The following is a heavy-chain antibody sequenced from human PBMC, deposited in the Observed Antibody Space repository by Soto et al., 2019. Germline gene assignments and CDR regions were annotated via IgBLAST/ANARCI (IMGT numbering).Heavy chain of an antibody. V-gene: IGHV3-23*01. CDR3: AKYDFTDRGDDYFDY. CDR2: IGASGDIT. D-gene: IGHD2-21*02. J-gene: IGHJ4*02. Sequence: GGSLRLSCAASGFSFTNFAMSWVRQAPGKGLEWFAGIGASGDITWYADSVKGRLSTSRDNSKNTLYLQLNSLRFEDTAVYYFAKYDFTDRGDDYFDYWGPGTLVTVS. CDR1: GFSFTNFA.